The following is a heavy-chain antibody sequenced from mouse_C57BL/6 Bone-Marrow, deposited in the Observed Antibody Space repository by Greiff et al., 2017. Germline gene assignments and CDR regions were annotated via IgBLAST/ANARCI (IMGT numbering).Heavy chain of an antibody. CDR1: GFTFTDYY. V-gene: IGHV7-3*01. J-gene: IGHJ2*01. Sequence: EVKLMESGGGLVQPGGSLSLSCAASGFTFTDYYMRWVRQPPGKALEWLGFIRNKANGYTTEYSASVKGRFTISRDNSQSILYLQMTALRAEDSATYCCARGVGYFDYWGQGTTLTVSS. D-gene: IGHD1-1*02. CDR2: IRNKANGYTT. CDR3: ARGVGYFDY.